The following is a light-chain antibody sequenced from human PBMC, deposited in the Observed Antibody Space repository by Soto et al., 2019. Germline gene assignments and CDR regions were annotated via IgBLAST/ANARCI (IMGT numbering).Light chain of an antibody. CDR1: SSNIGNNA. J-gene: IGLJ3*02. V-gene: IGLV1-44*01. CDR3: AAWDDTLDGWV. CDR2: LTN. Sequence: QAVVTQPPSASGTPGQRVTISCSGSSSNIGNNAVNWYQQLPGTAPKLLIYLTNQRPSGVPDRFSGSKSGTSASLAISGLQSEDEADYFCAAWDDTLDGWVFGGRTKLTVL.